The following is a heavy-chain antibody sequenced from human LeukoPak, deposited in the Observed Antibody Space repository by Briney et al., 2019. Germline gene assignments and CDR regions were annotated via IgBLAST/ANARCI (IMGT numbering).Heavy chain of an antibody. CDR2: VSGSGGTT. Sequence: GGSLRLSCAASGFTFSSYGMSWVRQAPGKGLEWVSAVSGSGGTTDYADSVKGRLTISRDNSKSTAYLQMNSLKTEDTAVYYCTRPAVGAVAGRDVWGKGTTVTVSS. J-gene: IGHJ6*04. CDR3: TRPAVGAVAGRDV. CDR1: GFTFSSYG. V-gene: IGHV3-23*01. D-gene: IGHD6-19*01.